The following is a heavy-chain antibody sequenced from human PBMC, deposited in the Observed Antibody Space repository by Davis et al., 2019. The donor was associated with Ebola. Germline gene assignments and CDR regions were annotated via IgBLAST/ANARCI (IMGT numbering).Heavy chain of an antibody. J-gene: IGHJ3*01. CDR3: ARDPPVSMGSDAFDV. CDR2: ISSSGSTI. D-gene: IGHD2-8*01. Sequence: GGSLRLSCAASGFTFSSYEMNWVRQAPGKGLEWVSYISSSGSTIYYADSVKGRFTISKDNAKNSLYLQMNSLRDEDTAVYYCARDPPVSMGSDAFDVWGRGTMVTVSS. V-gene: IGHV3-48*03. CDR1: GFTFSSYE.